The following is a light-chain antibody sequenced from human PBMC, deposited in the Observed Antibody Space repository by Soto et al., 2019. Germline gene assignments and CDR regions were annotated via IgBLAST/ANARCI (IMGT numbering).Light chain of an antibody. J-gene: IGKJ1*01. Sequence: EIVMTQSPATLSVSPGEIATLSCRASQSVSNNLALYQQKPGQAPRLLIYGASSRATGIPDRFSGSGSGTVFTLTISRLEPEDFAVYFCHQYGSSPWKFGQGTKVDIK. V-gene: IGKV3-20*01. CDR1: QSVSNN. CDR3: HQYGSSPWK. CDR2: GAS.